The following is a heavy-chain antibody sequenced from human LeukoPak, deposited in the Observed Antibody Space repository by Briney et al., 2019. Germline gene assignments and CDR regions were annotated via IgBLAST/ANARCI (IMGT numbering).Heavy chain of an antibody. J-gene: IGHJ6*02. CDR2: ISYDGSNK. CDR3: AKDPLDILTGYYRSWYYGMDV. Sequence: GRSLRLSCAASGFTFSSYGMHWVRQAPGKGLEWVAVISYDGSNKYYADSVKGRFTISRDNSKNTLYLQMNSLRAEDTAVYYCAKDPLDILTGYYRSWYYGMDVWGQGTTVTVSS. CDR1: GFTFSSYG. D-gene: IGHD3-9*01. V-gene: IGHV3-30*18.